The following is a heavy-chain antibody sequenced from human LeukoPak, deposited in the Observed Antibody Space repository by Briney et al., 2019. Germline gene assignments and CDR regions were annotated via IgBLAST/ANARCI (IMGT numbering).Heavy chain of an antibody. V-gene: IGHV3-74*01. CDR2: SNSDGSTT. Sequence: PGGSLRLSCAASGFTFSAYWMHWVRQSPGKGLVWVARSNSDGSTTDYADSVKGRFTISRDIAKSTMFLQMDSLRAEDTAVYYCARVDTNSSKWSLDYWGQGTLVTVSS. CDR3: ARVDTNSSKWSLDY. J-gene: IGHJ4*02. D-gene: IGHD2-2*01. CDR1: GFTFSAYW.